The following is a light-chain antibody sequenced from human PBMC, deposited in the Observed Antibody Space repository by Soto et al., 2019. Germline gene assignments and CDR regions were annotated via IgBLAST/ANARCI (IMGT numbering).Light chain of an antibody. CDR3: QQYNNWPPIT. Sequence: EIVLTQSPGTLSLSPGERATLSCRASQSVTSSYLAWWQQKPGQAPRLLIYGASTRATGIPARFSGSGSGTEFTLTISSLQSEDFAIYYCQQYNNWPPITFGQGTRLEIK. V-gene: IGKV3-15*01. CDR2: GAS. CDR1: QSVTSSY. J-gene: IGKJ5*01.